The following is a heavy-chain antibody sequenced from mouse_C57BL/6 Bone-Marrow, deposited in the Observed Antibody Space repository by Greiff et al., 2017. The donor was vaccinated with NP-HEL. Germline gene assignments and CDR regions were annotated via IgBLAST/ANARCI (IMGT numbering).Heavy chain of an antibody. Sequence: EVKLMESGPELVKPGASVKISCKASGYTFTDYYMNWVKQSHGKSLEWIGDINPNNGGTSYNQKFKGKATLTVDKSSSTAYMELRSLTSEDSAVYYCARNPLYDGYTDYWGQGTTLTVSS. V-gene: IGHV1-26*01. D-gene: IGHD2-3*01. CDR3: ARNPLYDGYTDY. J-gene: IGHJ2*01. CDR1: GYTFTDYY. CDR2: INPNNGGT.